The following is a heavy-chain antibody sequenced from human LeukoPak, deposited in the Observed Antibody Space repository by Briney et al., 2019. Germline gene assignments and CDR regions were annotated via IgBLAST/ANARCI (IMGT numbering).Heavy chain of an antibody. J-gene: IGHJ6*03. CDR3: ARHGPSHYYDYHINV. V-gene: IGHV4-4*09. CDR2: IYTGGST. CDR1: GGSISYYY. Sequence: TSETLSLTCTVSGGSISYYYWSWIRQPPGKGLEWIGYIYTGGSTKYNPSLNSRVTISVDTSKNQFSLKLTSVTAADTAVYYCARHGPSHYYDYHINVWGKGTTVTVSS.